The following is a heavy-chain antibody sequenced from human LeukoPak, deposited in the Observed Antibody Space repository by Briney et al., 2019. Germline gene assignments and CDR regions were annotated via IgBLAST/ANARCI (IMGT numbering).Heavy chain of an antibody. CDR2: IKPDGSEK. CDR3: AKGGATVIDY. D-gene: IGHD4-17*01. V-gene: IGHV3-7*01. Sequence: GGSLRLSCAASGFTFSTYWMTWVRQAPGKGLEWIANIKPDGSEKYYVDSVKGRFTISRDNAKNTLYLQMNSLRADDTAVYYCAKGGATVIDYWGQGTLVTVSS. CDR1: GFTFSTYW. J-gene: IGHJ4*02.